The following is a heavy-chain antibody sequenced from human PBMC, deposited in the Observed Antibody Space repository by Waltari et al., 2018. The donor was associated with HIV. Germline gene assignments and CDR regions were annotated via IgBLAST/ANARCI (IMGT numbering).Heavy chain of an antibody. Sequence: QVQLIQSGAAVRDPGASVKVSCKASGYTFTGYHLHWVRQAPGQGLEWMGRINPNTGGTNYAQKFQARVTMTRDISIGTAYMELTSLRPNDTAVYYCARVTTVTGDSYFYYGMDVWGQGTTVVGSS. J-gene: IGHJ6*02. V-gene: IGHV1-2*06. CDR2: INPNTGGT. CDR3: ARVTTVTGDSYFYYGMDV. D-gene: IGHD4-17*01. CDR1: GYTFTGYH.